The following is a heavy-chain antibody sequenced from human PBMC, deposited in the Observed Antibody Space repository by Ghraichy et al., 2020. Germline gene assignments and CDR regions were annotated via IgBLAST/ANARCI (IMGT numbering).Heavy chain of an antibody. V-gene: IGHV3-11*01. CDR3: AVIGVAAVQYYDLDV. D-gene: IGHD6-19*01. CDR1: GFTFSDYY. Sequence: GESLNISCEASGFTFSDYYINWIRQAPGKGLEWVSYISSSGDTIDYADSVKGRFTISRDNAKNSLFLQMSSLRADDTAVYYCAVIGVAAVQYYDLDVWGHGNTVTLSS. J-gene: IGHJ6*02. CDR2: ISSSGDTI.